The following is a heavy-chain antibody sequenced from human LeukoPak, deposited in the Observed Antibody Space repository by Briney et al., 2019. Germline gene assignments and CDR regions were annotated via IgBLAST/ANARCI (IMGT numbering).Heavy chain of an antibody. D-gene: IGHD3-9*01. Sequence: SGPALVKPTQTLTLTCTFSGFSLSTSGMCVSWIRQPPGKALEGLARIDWDDDNYYSTSLKTRLSLSKGTYKNQVVLTMTNMDPVDTATYYCARSGFNRYFDFDLEYWGQGTLVTVSS. CDR1: GFSLSTSGMC. J-gene: IGHJ4*02. CDR3: ARSGFNRYFDFDLEY. CDR2: IDWDDDN. V-gene: IGHV2-70*11.